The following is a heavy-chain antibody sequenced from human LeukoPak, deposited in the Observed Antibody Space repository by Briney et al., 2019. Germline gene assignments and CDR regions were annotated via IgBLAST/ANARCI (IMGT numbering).Heavy chain of an antibody. CDR3: ATGDYCSGSPFDY. Sequence: ASVKVSCKASGYTFTGYYMHWVRQAPGQGLEWMGWINPNSGGTNYAQKFQGRVTMTRDTSISTAYMELSRLRSDDTAVYYCATGDYCSGSPFDYWGQGTLVTVSS. J-gene: IGHJ4*02. CDR2: INPNSGGT. CDR1: GYTFTGYY. V-gene: IGHV1-2*02. D-gene: IGHD3-10*01.